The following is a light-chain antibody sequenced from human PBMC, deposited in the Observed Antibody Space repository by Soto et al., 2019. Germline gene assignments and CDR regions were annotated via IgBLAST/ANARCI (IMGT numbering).Light chain of an antibody. J-gene: IGLJ2*01. CDR3: SSYTSSGTLVV. Sequence: QPVLTQPASVSGSPGQSITISCTGTSSDVGGYNYVSWYQQHPGKAPKLMIYDVSYRPSGISNRFSGSKSGNTASLTISGLQADDEADYYCSSYTSSGTLVVFGGGTQLTVL. CDR2: DVS. CDR1: SSDVGGYNY. V-gene: IGLV2-14*01.